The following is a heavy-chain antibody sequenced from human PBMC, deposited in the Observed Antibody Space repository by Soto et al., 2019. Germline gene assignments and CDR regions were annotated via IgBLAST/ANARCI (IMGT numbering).Heavy chain of an antibody. CDR1: GFTFSSYA. J-gene: IGHJ4*02. Sequence: QVQLGESGGGVVQPGRSLRLSCAASGFTFSSYAMHWVRQAPGKGLEWVAVISYDGSNKYYADSVKGRFTISRDNSKNTLYLQMNSLRAEDTAVYYCAREEMATTPAVADYWGQGTLVTVSS. V-gene: IGHV3-30-3*01. CDR2: ISYDGSNK. CDR3: AREEMATTPAVADY. D-gene: IGHD6-19*01.